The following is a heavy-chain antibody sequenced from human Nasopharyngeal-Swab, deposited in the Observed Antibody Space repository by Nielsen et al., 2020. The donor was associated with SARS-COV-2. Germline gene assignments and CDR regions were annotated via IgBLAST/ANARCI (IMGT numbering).Heavy chain of an antibody. D-gene: IGHD3-22*01. CDR1: GFTFSSYW. J-gene: IGHJ4*02. Sequence: GESLKISCAASGFTFSSYWMHWVRQAPGKGLVWVSRINSDGSSTSYADSVKGRFTISRDNAKNTLYLQMNSLRAKDTAVYYCARDGRDYYDSSGYYPDYWGQGTLVTVSS. CDR3: ARDGRDYYDSSGYYPDY. CDR2: INSDGSST. V-gene: IGHV3-74*01.